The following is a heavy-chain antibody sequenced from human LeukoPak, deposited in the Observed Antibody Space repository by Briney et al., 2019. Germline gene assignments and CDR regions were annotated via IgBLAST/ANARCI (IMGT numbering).Heavy chain of an antibody. CDR3: VRTDTDYYYGMDV. CDR1: GGSISSSNW. J-gene: IGHJ6*04. Sequence: SETLSLTCTVSGGSISSSNWWSWVRQPPGKGLEWIGEIYHSGSTNYNPSLKSRVTISVDKSKNQFSLKLSSVTAADTAVYYCVRTDTDYYYGMDVWGKGTTVTVSS. CDR2: IYHSGST. V-gene: IGHV4-4*02.